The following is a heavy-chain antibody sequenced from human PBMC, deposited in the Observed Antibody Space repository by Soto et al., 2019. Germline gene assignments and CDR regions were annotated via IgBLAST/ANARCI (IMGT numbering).Heavy chain of an antibody. CDR2: IGSGASII. CDR3: ARGGTSWSVDY. Sequence: EVQLVESGGGLVQPGGSLRLSCAASGFTFNNFGMHWVRQTPGKGLEWLSYIGSGASIIYYADSVKGRFTISRDNAKNSMYLQMNSLRVDDTGVYYCARGGTSWSVDYWGQGTLVTVSS. J-gene: IGHJ4*02. CDR1: GFTFNNFG. V-gene: IGHV3-48*01. D-gene: IGHD6-13*01.